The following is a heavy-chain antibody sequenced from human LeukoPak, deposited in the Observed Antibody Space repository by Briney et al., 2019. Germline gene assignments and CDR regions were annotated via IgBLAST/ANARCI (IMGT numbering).Heavy chain of an antibody. Sequence: PSETLSLTCTVSGGSISSSSYYWGWIRQPPGKGLEWIGSIYYSGSTHYNPSLKSRVTISVDRSKNQFSLKLSSVTAADTAVYYCARVPPIGQPVDYWGQGTLVTVSP. CDR3: ARVPPIGQPVDY. CDR2: IYYSGST. D-gene: IGHD1-26*01. CDR1: GGSISSSSYY. J-gene: IGHJ4*02. V-gene: IGHV4-39*07.